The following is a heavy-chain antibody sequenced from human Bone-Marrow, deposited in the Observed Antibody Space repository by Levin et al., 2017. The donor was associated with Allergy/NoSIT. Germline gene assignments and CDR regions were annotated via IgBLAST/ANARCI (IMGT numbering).Heavy chain of an antibody. D-gene: IGHD2-15*01. CDR1: GFTFSASG. J-gene: IGHJ6*02. Sequence: QTGGSLRLSCAASGFTFSASGMHWVRQAPGKGLEWVAIIWSDGSTTYYADSVKGRFTFSRDNSKNIMYLQMDSLRAEDTAVYYCARDYSGGMDVWGQGTTVTVSS. CDR3: ARDYSGGMDV. V-gene: IGHV3-33*01. CDR2: IWSDGSTT.